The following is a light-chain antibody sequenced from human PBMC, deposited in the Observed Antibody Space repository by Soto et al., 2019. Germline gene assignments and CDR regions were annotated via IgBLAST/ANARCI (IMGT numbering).Light chain of an antibody. CDR2: DAS. Sequence: EIVMTQSPATLSVSPGERATLSCRASQSVSSDLAWYQQKPGQAPRLLIYDASIRATGFPARFSGSGSGTEFTLTISSLQSEDFAVYYCQQYNNWPPLTFGGGTKVEIK. CDR3: QQYNNWPPLT. CDR1: QSVSSD. V-gene: IGKV3-15*01. J-gene: IGKJ4*01.